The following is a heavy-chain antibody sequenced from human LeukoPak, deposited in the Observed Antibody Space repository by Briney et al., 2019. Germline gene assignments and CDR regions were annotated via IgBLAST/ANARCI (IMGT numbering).Heavy chain of an antibody. CDR3: ARAPLAGMVTIGVLFEH. J-gene: IGHJ4*02. CDR2: INPNSGGA. V-gene: IGHV1-2*02. CDR1: GYTFTGYY. Sequence: ASVKVSCKDSGYTFTGYYKNWVRQAPGQGLEWMGWINPNSGGAKYAQRFQGRVTMTRDTSISTAYMELSRLISDDTAVYYCARAPLAGMVTIGVLFEHWGQGTQVTVSS. D-gene: IGHD5-24*01.